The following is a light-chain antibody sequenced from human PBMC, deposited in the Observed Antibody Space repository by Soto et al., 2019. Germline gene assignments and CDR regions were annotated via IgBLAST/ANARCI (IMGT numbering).Light chain of an antibody. CDR3: GSFTNNNTPHVV. J-gene: IGLJ2*01. Sequence: QSALTQPASVSGSPGQSITISCTGTDSDVGGYNYVSWYQQHPGKAPKLMIYGVYNRPSGVSNRFSGSKSGNTASLTISGLQAEDEADYYCGSFTNNNTPHVVFGGGTKLTVL. CDR1: DSDVGGYNY. V-gene: IGLV2-14*01. CDR2: GVY.